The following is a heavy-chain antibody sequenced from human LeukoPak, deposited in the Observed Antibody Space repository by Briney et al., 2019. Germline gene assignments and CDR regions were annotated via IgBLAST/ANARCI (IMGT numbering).Heavy chain of an antibody. V-gene: IGHV1-69*13. CDR2: IIPNFGTA. Sequence: ASVKVSCKASGGTFSSYAISWVRQAPGQGLEWMGGIIPNFGTANYAQKFQGRVTITADESTSTAYMELSSLRSEDTAVYYCLTLSGSHRRPYWGQGTLVTVSS. CDR1: GGTFSSYA. D-gene: IGHD3-22*01. J-gene: IGHJ4*02. CDR3: LTLSGSHRRPY.